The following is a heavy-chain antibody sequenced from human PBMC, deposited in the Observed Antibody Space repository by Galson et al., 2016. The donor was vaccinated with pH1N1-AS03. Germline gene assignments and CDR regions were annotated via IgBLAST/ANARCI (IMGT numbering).Heavy chain of an antibody. CDR2: ISSHGKID. J-gene: IGHJ3*02. CDR3: AKEGSGSVSKYAFDI. V-gene: IGHV3-30*18. Sequence: SLRLSCAASGFIFSNHGMHWVRQAPGKGLEWVAGISSHGKIDYYADSVRGRFTVSRDNSNNTLYLQLDSLRAGDRAVYYCAKEGSGSVSKYAFDIWGQGTIVTVSS. CDR1: GFIFSNHG. D-gene: IGHD3-10*01.